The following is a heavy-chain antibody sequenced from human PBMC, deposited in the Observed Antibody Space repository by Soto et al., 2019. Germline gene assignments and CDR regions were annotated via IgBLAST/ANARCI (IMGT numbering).Heavy chain of an antibody. CDR1: GYTFTSYG. Sequence: ASVKVSCKASGYTFTSYGISWVRQAPGQGLEWMGWISAYNGNTNYAQKLQGRVTMTTDTSTSTAYMELRSLRSDDTAVYYCARDRPGSDYVWGSYRYPDYWGQGTLVTVSS. CDR3: ARDRPGSDYVWGSYRYPDY. CDR2: ISAYNGNT. D-gene: IGHD3-16*02. V-gene: IGHV1-18*01. J-gene: IGHJ4*02.